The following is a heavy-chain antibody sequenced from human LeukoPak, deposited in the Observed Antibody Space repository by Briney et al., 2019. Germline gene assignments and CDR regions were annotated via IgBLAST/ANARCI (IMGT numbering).Heavy chain of an antibody. Sequence: SETLSLTCAVYGGTFSGYYWRWIRQPPGKGLEWIGEINHSGSTNYNPSPKSRVTISVDTSKNQFSLKLSSVTAADTAVYYCARANHQWLAPQYFQHWGQGTLVIVSS. CDR3: ARANHQWLAPQYFQH. CDR1: GGTFSGYY. D-gene: IGHD6-19*01. J-gene: IGHJ1*01. V-gene: IGHV4-34*01. CDR2: INHSGST.